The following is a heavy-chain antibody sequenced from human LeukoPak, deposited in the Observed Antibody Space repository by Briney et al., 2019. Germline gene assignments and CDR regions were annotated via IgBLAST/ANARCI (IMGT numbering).Heavy chain of an antibody. J-gene: IGHJ4*02. CDR3: AGEHSSSWRPFDY. D-gene: IGHD6-13*01. V-gene: IGHV4-38-2*02. CDR1: GYSISSGYY. Sequence: SETLSLTCAVSGYSISSGYYWGWIRQPPGKGLEWIGSIYHSGSTYYNPSLKSRVTISVDTSKNQFSLKLSSVTAADTAVYYCAGEHSSSWRPFDYWGQGTLVTVSS. CDR2: IYHSGST.